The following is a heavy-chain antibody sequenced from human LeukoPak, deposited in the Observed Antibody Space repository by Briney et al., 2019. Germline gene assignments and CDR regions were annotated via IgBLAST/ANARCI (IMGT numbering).Heavy chain of an antibody. CDR2: ISSSGSTI. CDR3: ARVGAYYYGSGSYDY. V-gene: IGHV3-11*01. Sequence: PGGSLSLSCAASGFTFSDYYMSWIRQAPGKGLEWVSYISSSGSTIYYADSVKGRFTISRDNARNSLYLQMNSLRAEDTAVYYCARVGAYYYGSGSYDYWGQGTLVTVSS. J-gene: IGHJ4*02. D-gene: IGHD3-10*01. CDR1: GFTFSDYY.